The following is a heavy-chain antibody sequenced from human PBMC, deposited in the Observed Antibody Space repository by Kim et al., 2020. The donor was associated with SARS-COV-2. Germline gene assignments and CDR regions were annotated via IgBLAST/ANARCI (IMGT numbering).Heavy chain of an antibody. Sequence: YTDSVKGRITISRDNSKNTLYLQMNSLRTEDTAVYYCTRDRGVYNRFDPWGQGTLVTVSS. CDR3: TRDRGVYNRFDP. D-gene: IGHD6-13*01. J-gene: IGHJ5*02. V-gene: IGHV3-66*01.